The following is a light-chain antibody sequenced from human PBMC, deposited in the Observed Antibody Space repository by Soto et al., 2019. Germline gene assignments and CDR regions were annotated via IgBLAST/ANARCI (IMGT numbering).Light chain of an antibody. CDR2: GAS. CDR1: QSVSSNY. Sequence: EIVLTQSPGTLSLSPGERATLSCRASQSVSSNYLAWYQQKPGQAPRLLIYGASSRATGIPDRFSGSGSWTDFTPTISRLEPEDCAVYYCQEYGNSPRTLGQGTKVEIK. CDR3: QEYGNSPRT. V-gene: IGKV3-20*01. J-gene: IGKJ1*01.